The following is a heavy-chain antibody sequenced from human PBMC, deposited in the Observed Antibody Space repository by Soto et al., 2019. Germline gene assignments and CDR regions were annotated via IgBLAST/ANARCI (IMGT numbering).Heavy chain of an antibody. V-gene: IGHV3-30-3*01. CDR3: ARGQNGGYYDSSGYRPYFDS. J-gene: IGHJ4*02. D-gene: IGHD3-22*01. Sequence: GGSLRLSCAASGFTFSSYAMHWVRQAPGKGLEWVAVISYDGSNKYYADSVKGRFTISRDNSKNTLYLQMNSLRAEDTAVYYCARGQNGGYYDSSGYRPYFDSWGQGTLVTVSS. CDR2: ISYDGSNK. CDR1: GFTFSSYA.